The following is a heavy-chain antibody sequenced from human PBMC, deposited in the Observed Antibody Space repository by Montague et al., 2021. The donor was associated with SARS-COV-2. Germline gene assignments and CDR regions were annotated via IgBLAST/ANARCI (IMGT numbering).Heavy chain of an antibody. CDR1: GGSIASGYNY. CDR2: MHSSGST. V-gene: IGHV4-61*02. CDR3: ARAGHYYDSSGYWNAFHF. Sequence: TLSLTCTVSGGSIASGYNYWSWIRQPAGRGLEWIGRMHSSGSTDYNPSLKSRVTISVDLSKNQFSLTLNSVTAADTAVYDCARAGHYYDSSGYWNAFHFWGQGTLVTVSS. J-gene: IGHJ3*01. D-gene: IGHD3-22*01.